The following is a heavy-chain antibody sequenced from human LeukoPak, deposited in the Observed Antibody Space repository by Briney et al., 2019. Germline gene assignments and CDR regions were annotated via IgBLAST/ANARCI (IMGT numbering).Heavy chain of an antibody. CDR2: IGAYSGDT. D-gene: IGHD6-19*01. CDR1: GYTFTNYG. V-gene: IGHV1-18*01. Sequence: ASVKVSCKASGYTFTNYGISWVRPAPGQGLEWMGWIGAYSGDTNYAQRLQGRVTMTTDTSTSIAYMELRSLRSDDTAVYYCARDPVAGAYYYYGMDVWGQGTTVTVSS. CDR3: ARDPVAGAYYYYGMDV. J-gene: IGHJ6*02.